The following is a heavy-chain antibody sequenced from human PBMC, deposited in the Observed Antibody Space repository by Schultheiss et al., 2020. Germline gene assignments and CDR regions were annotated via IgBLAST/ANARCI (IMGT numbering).Heavy chain of an antibody. V-gene: IGHV4-61*02. D-gene: IGHD3-22*01. J-gene: IGHJ6*02. Sequence: SQTLSLTCTVSGGSISSGSYYWSWIRQPAGKGLEWIGRIYTSGSTNYNPSLKSRVTISVDTSKNQFSLKLSSVTAADTAVYYCARLLRPPYYYGMDVWGQGTTVTVSS. CDR3: ARLLRPPYYYGMDV. CDR2: IYTSGST. CDR1: GGSISSGSYY.